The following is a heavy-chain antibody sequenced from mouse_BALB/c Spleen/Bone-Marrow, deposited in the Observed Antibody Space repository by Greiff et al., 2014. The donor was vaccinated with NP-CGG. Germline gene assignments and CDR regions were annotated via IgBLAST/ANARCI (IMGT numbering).Heavy chain of an antibody. D-gene: IGHD2-14*01. CDR1: GYSFTGYF. Sequence: GYSFTGYFMNWVKQSHGKSLEWIGRINPYNGDTFYNQKLKGKATLTVDTSSSPAHMELLSLTSEASADYYCGRSGRYDVVFAYWGQGPLVTVSA. V-gene: IGHV1-37*01. J-gene: IGHJ3*01. CDR2: INPYNGDT. CDR3: GRSGRYDVVFAY.